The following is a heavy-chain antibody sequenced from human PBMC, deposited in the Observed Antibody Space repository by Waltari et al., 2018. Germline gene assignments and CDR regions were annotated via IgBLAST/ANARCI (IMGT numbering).Heavy chain of an antibody. D-gene: IGHD7-27*01. CDR1: GFTFSSYG. Sequence: QVQLVESGGGVVQPGGSLRLSCAASGFTFSSYGMHWVRQAPGKGLEYMAFIGSDGSNKYHADSVKGRFTIFRDNSKDTLYLHMNSLRLEDTAVYYCVKGLTPRTDVWFDPWGQGNLVIVSS. J-gene: IGHJ5*02. CDR2: IGSDGSNK. V-gene: IGHV3-30*02. CDR3: VKGLTPRTDVWFDP.